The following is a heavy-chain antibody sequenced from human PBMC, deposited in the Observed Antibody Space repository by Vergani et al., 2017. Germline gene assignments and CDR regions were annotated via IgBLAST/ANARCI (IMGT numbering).Heavy chain of an antibody. CDR2: IYYSGST. Sequence: QLQLQESGPGLVKPSATLSLTCSVSGASIRSSNYYWGWIRQPPGKGLEWIASIYYSGSTYHNPSLKSRVTISVDTSKNQFSLELSSVTAADTAVYFCAGHSTVEWLVKLGWIDPWGQGILVTVSS. CDR1: GASIRSSNYY. V-gene: IGHV4-39*01. D-gene: IGHD6-19*01. J-gene: IGHJ5*02. CDR3: AGHSTVEWLVKLGWIDP.